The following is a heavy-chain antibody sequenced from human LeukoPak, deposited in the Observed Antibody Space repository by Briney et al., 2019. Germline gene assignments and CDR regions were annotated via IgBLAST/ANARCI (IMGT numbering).Heavy chain of an antibody. J-gene: IGHJ3*02. CDR3: ARRLVGATTWYAFDI. CDR2: IYYSGST. Sequence: SETLSLTCTVSGGSISSSSYYWGWIRQPPGKGLEWIGSIYYSGSTYYNPSLKSRVTISVDTSKNQFSLKLSSVTAADTAVYYCARRLVGATTWYAFDIWGQGTMVTVSS. V-gene: IGHV4-39*01. CDR1: GGSISSSSYY. D-gene: IGHD1-26*01.